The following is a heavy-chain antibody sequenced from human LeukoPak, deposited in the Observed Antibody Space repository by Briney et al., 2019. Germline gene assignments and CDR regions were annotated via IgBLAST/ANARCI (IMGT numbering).Heavy chain of an antibody. CDR1: LYTFTLYT. Sequence: ASERISSTSSLYTFTLYTMNMGRQSPPHRLEGMGWVNSNTGNPTYAQGFTGRFVFSLDTSVSTAYLQISSLKAEDTAVYYCARGPRYFDYWGQGTLVTVSS. V-gene: IGHV7-4-1*02. CDR2: VNSNTGNP. CDR3: ARGPRYFDY. J-gene: IGHJ4*02.